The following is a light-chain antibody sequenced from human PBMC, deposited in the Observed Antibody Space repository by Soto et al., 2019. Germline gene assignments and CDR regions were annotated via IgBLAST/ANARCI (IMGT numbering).Light chain of an antibody. J-gene: IGLJ3*02. CDR1: SSDVGGYEY. Sequence: QSVLTQPRSVSGSPGQSVTISCTGTSSDVGGYEYVSWYQQHPGKVPKLMVYEVSRRPSGVPDRFSGSKSGNTAALTISGLQGEDEADYYCCSYAGGMYTWVFGGGTQLTVL. V-gene: IGLV2-11*01. CDR3: CSYAGGMYTWV. CDR2: EVS.